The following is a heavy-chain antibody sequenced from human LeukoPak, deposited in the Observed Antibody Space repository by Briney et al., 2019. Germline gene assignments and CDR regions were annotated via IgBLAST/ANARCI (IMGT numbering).Heavy chain of an antibody. CDR2: INHSGST. J-gene: IGHJ4*02. CDR1: GGSFSGYY. Sequence: KPSETLSLTCAVYGGSFSGYYWSWIRQPPGKGLECIGEINHSGSTNYNPSLKSRVTISGDTSKKQFSLKLSSVTAADTAVYYCVTYYYGSSAPKRNYWGQGILVTVSS. V-gene: IGHV4-34*01. D-gene: IGHD3-22*01. CDR3: VTYYYGSSAPKRNY.